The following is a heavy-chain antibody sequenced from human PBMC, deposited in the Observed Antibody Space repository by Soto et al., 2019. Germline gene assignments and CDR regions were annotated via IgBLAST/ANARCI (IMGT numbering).Heavy chain of an antibody. D-gene: IGHD2-15*01. CDR3: ASKGLYCSGGSCEVDY. J-gene: IGHJ4*02. CDR2: ISSSSSTI. Sequence: GGSLRLSCAASGFTFSSYSMNWVRQAPGKGLEWVSYISSSSSTIYYADSVKGRFTISRDNAKNSLYLQMNSLRAEDTAVYYCASKGLYCSGGSCEVDYWGQGTLVTVSS. CDR1: GFTFSSYS. V-gene: IGHV3-48*01.